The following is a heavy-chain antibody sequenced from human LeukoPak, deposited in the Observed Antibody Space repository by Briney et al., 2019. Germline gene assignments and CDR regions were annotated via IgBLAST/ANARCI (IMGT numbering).Heavy chain of an antibody. CDR2: INHSGST. Sequence: PSETLSLTCAVYGVSFSGYYWSWIRQPPGKGLEGIGEINHSGSTNYNPSLKSRVTISVDTSKNQFSLKLSSVTAADTAVYYCARARTGPSRVVVAATPSNAFDIWGQGTMVTVSS. D-gene: IGHD2-15*01. CDR3: ARARTGPSRVVVAATPSNAFDI. V-gene: IGHV4-34*01. CDR1: GVSFSGYY. J-gene: IGHJ3*02.